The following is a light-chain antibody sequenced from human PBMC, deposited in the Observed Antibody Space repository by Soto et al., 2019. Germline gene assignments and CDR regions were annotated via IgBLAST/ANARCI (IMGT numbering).Light chain of an antibody. V-gene: IGLV1-40*01. CDR3: HSYDSSLSGWV. J-gene: IGLJ3*02. Sequence: QSALTQPPSVSGAPGQRVIISCTGSSSNIGAGYDVHWYQQQSGTAPKLLIYGNNKRPSGVPDRFSGSKSGTSASLAITGLQAEDEADYYCHSYDSSLSGWVFGGGTKLTVL. CDR1: SSNIGAGYD. CDR2: GNN.